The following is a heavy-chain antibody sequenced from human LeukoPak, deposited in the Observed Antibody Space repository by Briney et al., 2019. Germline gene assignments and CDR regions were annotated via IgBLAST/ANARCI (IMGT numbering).Heavy chain of an antibody. J-gene: IGHJ3*02. CDR3: ARDNSHSSIYSTRGNAFDI. V-gene: IGHV3-30-3*01. CDR1: GFTFSSYA. D-gene: IGHD6-13*01. Sequence: PGRSLRLSCAASGFTFSSYAMHWVRQAPGKGLEWVAVISSDGNNKYYADSVKGRFTISRDNSKNTLYLQMNSLRAEDTAVYYCARDNSHSSIYSTRGNAFDIWGQGTVVAVS. CDR2: ISSDGNNK.